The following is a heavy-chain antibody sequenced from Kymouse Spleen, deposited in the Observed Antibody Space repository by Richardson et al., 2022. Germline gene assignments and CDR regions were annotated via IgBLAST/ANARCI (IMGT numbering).Heavy chain of an antibody. Sequence: QVQLVESGGGVVQPGRSLRLSCAASGFTFSSYGMHWVRQAPGKGLEWVAVIWYDGSNKYYADSVKGRFTISRDNSKNTLYLQMNSLRAEDTAVYYCARDRVYNWNYYYYYGMDVWGQGTTVTVSS. D-gene: IGHD1-20*01,IGHD1-7*01. V-gene: IGHV3-33*01. CDR2: IWYDGSNK. CDR1: GFTFSSYG. CDR3: ARDRVYNWNYYYYYGMDV. J-gene: IGHJ6*02.